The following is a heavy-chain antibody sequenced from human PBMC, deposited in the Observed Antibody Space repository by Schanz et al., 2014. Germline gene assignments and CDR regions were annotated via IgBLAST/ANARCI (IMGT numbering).Heavy chain of an antibody. CDR1: GFPFSDYY. CDR3: VRDSFFAFDY. V-gene: IGHV3-11*04. J-gene: IGHJ4*02. D-gene: IGHD3-3*01. CDR2: ISSGGTTT. Sequence: VQLVESGGGLVKPGGSLRLSCTASGFPFSDYYMAWIRQAPGKGPEYVSYISSGGTTTYHSDSVKGRFTMSRDNAKNSVFLQMNSLRAEDTAVYYCVRDSFFAFDYWGQGTLVTVSS.